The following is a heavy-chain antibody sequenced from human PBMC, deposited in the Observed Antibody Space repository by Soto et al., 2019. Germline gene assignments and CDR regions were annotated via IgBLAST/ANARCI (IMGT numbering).Heavy chain of an antibody. CDR3: TRGGRSTSYYWEF. Sequence: VQLVESGGGLVKPGGSLRLSCADSGLSFSDYSMTWIRQAPGKGPEWVARISRGGGDTEYADTVKGRFTISRDNAKNSLYLQMDSMRAEDTAVYYCTRGGRSTSYYWEFWGQGALVTVSS. CDR1: GLSFSDYS. J-gene: IGHJ4*02. CDR2: ISRGGGDT. V-gene: IGHV3-11*06. D-gene: IGHD3-10*01.